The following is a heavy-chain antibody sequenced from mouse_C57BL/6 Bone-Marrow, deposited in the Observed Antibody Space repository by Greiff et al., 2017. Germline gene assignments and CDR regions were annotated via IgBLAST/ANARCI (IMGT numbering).Heavy chain of an antibody. CDR1: GFSLTSYG. J-gene: IGHJ4*01. V-gene: IGHV2-5*01. CDR3: AKWQLRLRPYAMDY. Sequence: QVQLQQSGPGLVQPSQSLSITCTVSGFSLTSYGVHWVRQSPGKGLEWLGVIWRGGSTDYNAAFMSRLSITKDNSKSQVFFKMNSLHAYDTAIYYCAKWQLRLRPYAMDYWGQGTSVTVSS. CDR2: IWRGGST. D-gene: IGHD3-2*02.